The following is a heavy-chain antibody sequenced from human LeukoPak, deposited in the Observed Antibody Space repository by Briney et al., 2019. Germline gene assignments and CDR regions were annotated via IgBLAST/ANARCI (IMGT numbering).Heavy chain of an antibody. D-gene: IGHD2-15*01. CDR3: ALVVAAPAMFDP. V-gene: IGHV1-69*05. CDR2: IIPIFGTA. J-gene: IGHJ5*02. CDR1: GGTFSSYA. Sequence: ASVKVSCKASGGTFSSYAISWVRQAPGQGLEWMGRIIPIFGTANYAQKFQGRVTITTDESTSTVYMELSSLRSEDTAVHYCALVVAAPAMFDPWGQGTLVTVSS.